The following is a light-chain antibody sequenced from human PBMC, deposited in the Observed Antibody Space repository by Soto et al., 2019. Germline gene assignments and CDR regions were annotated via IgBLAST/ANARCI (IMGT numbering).Light chain of an antibody. Sequence: DIVMTQSPDSLAVSLGERATINCKSSQSVLYSPTNKNYFAWYQQKPGQPPKLLVYWASTRESGVPDRFSGSGSETDFTLTINSLQAEDVAVYYCQQYINAPQTFGQGTKVEIK. V-gene: IGKV4-1*01. CDR3: QQYINAPQT. CDR1: QSVLYSPTNKNY. J-gene: IGKJ1*01. CDR2: WAS.